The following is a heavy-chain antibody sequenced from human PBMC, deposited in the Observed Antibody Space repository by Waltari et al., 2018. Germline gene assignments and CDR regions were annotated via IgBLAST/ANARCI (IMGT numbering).Heavy chain of an antibody. CDR1: GYTFTGSY. D-gene: IGHD3-3*01. J-gene: IGHJ3*02. CDR3: ASGRNYDFWSGTDDAFDI. Sequence: QVPLVQSGAAVKKPGASVKVSCKASGYTFTGSYMHWLRQAPGQRLEWMGWINPNSGGTNYAQKFKGRVTRTRDTSISTAYMELSRLRSDDTAVYYCASGRNYDFWSGTDDAFDIWGQGTMVTVSS. V-gene: IGHV1-2*02. CDR2: INPNSGGT.